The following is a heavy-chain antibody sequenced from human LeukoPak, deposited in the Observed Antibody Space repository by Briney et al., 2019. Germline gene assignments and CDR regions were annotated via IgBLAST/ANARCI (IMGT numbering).Heavy chain of an antibody. CDR1: VGTFSSYA. V-gene: IGHV1-69*05. CDR3: ARVSDFWSGQHSNYYYMDV. Sequence: SVKVSCKASVGTFSSYAISWVRQAPGHGLEWMGGISPIFGTANNAQKVQGRVTITTDESTSTAYMELSSLRSEDTAVYYCARVSDFWSGQHSNYYYMDVWGKGTTVTVSS. J-gene: IGHJ6*03. D-gene: IGHD3-3*01. CDR2: ISPIFGTA.